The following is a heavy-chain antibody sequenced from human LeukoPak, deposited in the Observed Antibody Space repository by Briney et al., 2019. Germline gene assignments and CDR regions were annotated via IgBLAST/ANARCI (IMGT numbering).Heavy chain of an antibody. CDR1: GGSFSGHY. CDR2: INHSGST. V-gene: IGHV4-34*01. Sequence: SETLSLTCAVYGGSFSGHYWSWIRQPPGKGLEWIGEINHSGSTNYNPSLKSRVTISVDTSKNQFSLKLSSVTAADTAVYYCARGSPGGYCSGGSCYLLAYYYYGMDVWGKGTTVTVSS. CDR3: ARGSPGGYCSGGSCYLLAYYYYGMDV. D-gene: IGHD2-15*01. J-gene: IGHJ6*04.